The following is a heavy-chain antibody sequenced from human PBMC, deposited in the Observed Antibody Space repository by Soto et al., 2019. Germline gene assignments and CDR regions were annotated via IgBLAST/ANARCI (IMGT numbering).Heavy chain of an antibody. CDR2: IYYSGST. CDR1: GGSISSGDYF. Sequence: SETLSLTCTVSGGSISSGDYFWSWIRQPPGKGLEWIGYIYYSGSTYYNPSLKSRVTISVDTSKNQFSLKLSSVTAADTAVYYCARDTGRAFDYWGQGTLVTVSS. D-gene: IGHD3-10*01. CDR3: ARDTGRAFDY. V-gene: IGHV4-30-4*01. J-gene: IGHJ4*02.